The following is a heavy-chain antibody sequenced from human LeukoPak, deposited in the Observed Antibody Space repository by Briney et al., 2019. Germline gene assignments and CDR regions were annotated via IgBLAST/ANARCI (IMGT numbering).Heavy chain of an antibody. CDR3: ARDEIYYDILTGYRHFDY. D-gene: IGHD3-9*01. Sequence: GGSLRLSCAVSGFTFSSSAMSWVRQAPGKGLEWVANIKQDGSEKKYLDSVKGRFTISRDNAKNSMYLQMNSLRAEDTAVYYCARDEIYYDILTGYRHFDYWGQGTLVTVFS. J-gene: IGHJ4*02. V-gene: IGHV3-7*01. CDR1: GFTFSSSA. CDR2: IKQDGSEK.